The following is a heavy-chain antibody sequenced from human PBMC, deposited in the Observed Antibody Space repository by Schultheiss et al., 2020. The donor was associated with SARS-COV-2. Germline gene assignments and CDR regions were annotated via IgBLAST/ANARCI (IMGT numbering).Heavy chain of an antibody. J-gene: IGHJ4*02. CDR2: IYYSGST. Sequence: SQTLSITCTVSGGSISSSSYYWGWIRQPPGKGLEWIGYIYYSGSTYYNPSLKSRVTISVDTSKNQFSLKLSSVTAADTAVYYCASTPGIAVAGGLWWGQGTLVTVSS. D-gene: IGHD6-19*01. CDR3: ASTPGIAVAGGLW. V-gene: IGHV4-39*01. CDR1: GGSISSSSYY.